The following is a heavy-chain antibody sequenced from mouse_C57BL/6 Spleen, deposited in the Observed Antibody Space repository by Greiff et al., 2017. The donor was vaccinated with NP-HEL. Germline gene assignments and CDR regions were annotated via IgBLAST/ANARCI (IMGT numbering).Heavy chain of an antibody. Sequence: VQLQQPGAELVMPGASVKLSCKASGCTFTSYWMHWVKQRPGQGLEWIGEIDPSDSYTNYNQKFKGKSTLTVDKSSSTAYMQLSSLTSEDSAVYYCARRGYDQDYWGQGTLVTVSA. D-gene: IGHD2-2*01. V-gene: IGHV1-69*01. J-gene: IGHJ3*01. CDR3: ARRGYDQDY. CDR2: IDPSDSYT. CDR1: GCTFTSYW.